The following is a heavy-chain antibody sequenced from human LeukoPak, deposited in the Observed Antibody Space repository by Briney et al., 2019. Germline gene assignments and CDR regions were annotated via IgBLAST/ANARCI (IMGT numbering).Heavy chain of an antibody. CDR2: IIPIFGTA. V-gene: IGHV1-69*13. J-gene: IGHJ3*02. Sequence: SVKVSCKASGGTFSSYAISWVRQAPGQGLEWMGGIIPIFGTANYAQKFQGRVTITADESTSTAYMELSSLRSEDTAVYYCARDGYSSSWYPRGAFDIWGQGTMVTVSS. CDR1: GGTFSSYA. CDR3: ARDGYSSSWYPRGAFDI. D-gene: IGHD6-13*01.